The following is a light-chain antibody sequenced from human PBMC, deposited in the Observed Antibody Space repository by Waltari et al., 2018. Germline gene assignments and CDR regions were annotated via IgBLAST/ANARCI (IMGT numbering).Light chain of an antibody. CDR3: QSYDTTLSVV. J-gene: IGLJ2*01. Sequence: SVLTQPPSVSGAPGQRVTISCTWSGSNIGAGYDVHWYRHLPGKAPTLLIYGVNTRPPGVSDRFSGSQFDTSASLAIAGLQADDEADYYCQSYDTTLSVVFGGGTKLTVL. CDR2: GVN. V-gene: IGLV1-40*01. CDR1: GSNIGAGYD.